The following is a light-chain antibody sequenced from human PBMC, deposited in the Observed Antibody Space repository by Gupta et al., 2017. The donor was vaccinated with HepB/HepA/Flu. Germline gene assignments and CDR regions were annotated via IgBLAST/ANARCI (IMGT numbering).Light chain of an antibody. V-gene: IGKV3-11*01. Sequence: EIVLTQSPATLSLSPGERATRSCRDSQRISTYLAWFQKKPGQAPRLIIYDASNRANGSPDRFSGSGYGKDFTLTSSRREHEDFAVYYGQHRSTHNTFGGGTKVDMK. CDR1: QRISTY. CDR2: DAS. CDR3: QHRSTHNT. J-gene: IGKJ4*01.